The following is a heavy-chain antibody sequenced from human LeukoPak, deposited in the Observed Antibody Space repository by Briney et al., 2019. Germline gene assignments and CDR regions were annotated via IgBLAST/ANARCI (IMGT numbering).Heavy chain of an antibody. Sequence: GGSLRLSCAASGFTFSSYWMHWVRQAPGKGLVWVSRINSDGSSTSYADSVKGRFTISRDNSKNTLYLQMNSLRAEDTAVYYCAKVFNHRYFDLWGRGTLVTVSS. CDR2: INSDGSST. CDR3: AKVFNHRYFDL. CDR1: GFTFSSYW. J-gene: IGHJ2*01. V-gene: IGHV3-74*01.